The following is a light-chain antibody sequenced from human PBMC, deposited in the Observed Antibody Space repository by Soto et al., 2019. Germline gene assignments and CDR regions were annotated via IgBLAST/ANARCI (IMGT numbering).Light chain of an antibody. CDR1: QTISTW. CDR2: RAS. Sequence: DIQMTQSPSTLSASVGDRVTITCRASQTISTWLAWYQQKSGEAPNLLIYRASTLKSGVPSRFSGSGSGTEFTLTISSLQPDDFATYYCQRYNWYPYSFGQGTKLEIK. V-gene: IGKV1-5*03. CDR3: QRYNWYPYS. J-gene: IGKJ2*03.